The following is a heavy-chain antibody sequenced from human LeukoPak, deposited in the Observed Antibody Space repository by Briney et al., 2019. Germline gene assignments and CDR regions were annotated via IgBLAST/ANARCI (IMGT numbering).Heavy chain of an antibody. J-gene: IGHJ3*02. Sequence: GGSLRLSCAASGFTFSSYGMHWVRQAPGKGLEWVAVISYDGSNKYYADSAKGRFTISRDNSKNTLYLQMNSLRAEDTALYSCAKDYGGNSDAFDIWGQGTVVTVSS. V-gene: IGHV3-30*18. CDR2: ISYDGSNK. D-gene: IGHD4-23*01. CDR1: GFTFSSYG. CDR3: AKDYGGNSDAFDI.